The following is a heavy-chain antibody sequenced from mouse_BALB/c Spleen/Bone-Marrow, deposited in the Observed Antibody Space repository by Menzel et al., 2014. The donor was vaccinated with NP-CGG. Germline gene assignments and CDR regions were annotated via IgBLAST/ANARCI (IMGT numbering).Heavy chain of an antibody. CDR1: GYAFTDRW. J-gene: IGHJ4*01. CDR3: ARGGDDFSLDY. CDR2: IDTSDSYT. V-gene: IGHV1-69*01. Sequence: LVESGTELVMPGASVKMSCKASGYAFTDRWIHWVKQRPGQGLEWIGAIDTSDSYTNYNQKFKGKATLTVDESSSTAYVHLSSLTSEDSAVYYCARGGDDFSLDYWGQRTSVNVSS. D-gene: IGHD2-4*01.